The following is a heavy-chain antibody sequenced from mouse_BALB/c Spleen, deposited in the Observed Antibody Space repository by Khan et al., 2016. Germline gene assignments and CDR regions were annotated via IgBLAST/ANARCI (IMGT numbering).Heavy chain of an antibody. CDR3: ARSTMITFFDY. V-gene: IGHV1S136*01. D-gene: IGHD2-4*01. J-gene: IGHJ2*01. CDR1: GYTFTSYV. CDR2: INPYNDGT. Sequence: VQLQQSGPELVKPGASVKMSCKASGYTFTSYVMHWVKQKPGQGLEWIGYINPYNDGTKYNEKFKGKATLTSDKSSSTTYMELSSLTSEDSAVYYCARSTMITFFDYWGQGTTLTVSS.